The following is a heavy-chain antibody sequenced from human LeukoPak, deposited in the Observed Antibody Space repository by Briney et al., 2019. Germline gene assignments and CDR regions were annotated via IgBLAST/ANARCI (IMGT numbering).Heavy chain of an antibody. Sequence: SETLSLTCTVSGGSISSYYWSWIRQPAGKGLEWIGHMYTTGSTNYNPSLKSRVTMAVDTSKNQFSLKMSSVTAADTAVYYCAREVNGGSGYSPALGYWGRGTLVTVSS. CDR1: GGSISSYY. CDR2: MYTTGST. V-gene: IGHV4-4*07. D-gene: IGHD3-22*01. J-gene: IGHJ4*02. CDR3: AREVNGGSGYSPALGY.